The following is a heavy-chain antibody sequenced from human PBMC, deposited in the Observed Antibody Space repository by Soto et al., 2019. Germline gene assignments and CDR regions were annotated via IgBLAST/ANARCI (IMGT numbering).Heavy chain of an antibody. V-gene: IGHV4-39*01. D-gene: IGHD2-15*01. J-gene: IGHJ5*02. CDR1: GGSISSSSYY. Sequence: SETLSLTCTVSGGSISSSSYYWGWIRQPPGKGLEWIGSIYYSGSTYYNPSLKSRVTISVDTSKNQFSLKLSSVTAADTSVYYCASMVVAAKGNWFDPWGQGTLVTVSS. CDR3: ASMVVAAKGNWFDP. CDR2: IYYSGST.